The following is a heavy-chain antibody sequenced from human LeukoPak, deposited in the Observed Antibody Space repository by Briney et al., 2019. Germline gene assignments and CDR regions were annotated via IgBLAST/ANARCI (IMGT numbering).Heavy chain of an antibody. CDR1: GFTFSSYA. D-gene: IGHD3-3*01. V-gene: IGHV3-23*01. CDR3: AKSPSDCDFWSGLYFDY. J-gene: IGHJ4*02. Sequence: PGGSLRLSCAASGFTFSSYAMSWVRQAPGKGLEWVSAISGSGGSTYYADSVKGRFTISRDNSKNTLYLQMNSLRAEDTAVYYCAKSPSDCDFWSGLYFDYWGQGTLVTVSS. CDR2: ISGSGGST.